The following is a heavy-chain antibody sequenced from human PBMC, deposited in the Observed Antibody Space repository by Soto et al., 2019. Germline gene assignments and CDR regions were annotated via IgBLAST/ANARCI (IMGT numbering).Heavy chain of an antibody. CDR2: IYYSGST. CDR3: ARGSNLGSSWYHYYYYYGMDV. V-gene: IGHV4-59*01. J-gene: IGHJ6*02. Sequence: PSETLSLTCTVSGGSISSYYWSWIRQPPGKGLEWIGYIYYSGSTNYNPSLKSRVTISVDTSKNQFSPKLSSVTAADTAVYYCARGSNLGSSWYHYYYYYGMDVWGQGTTVTVSS. D-gene: IGHD6-13*01. CDR1: GGSISSYY.